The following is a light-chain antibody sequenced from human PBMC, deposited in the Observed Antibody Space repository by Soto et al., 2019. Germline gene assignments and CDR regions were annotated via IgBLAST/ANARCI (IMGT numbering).Light chain of an antibody. Sequence: QAVVTQPPSASGFPGQSVTISCTGTSSDVGGYNYVSWYQQHPGKAPKLMIYEVSKRPSGVPDRFSGSKSGNTASLTVSGLQAEDEADYYCSSYAGSNNLVVFGGGTKLTVL. V-gene: IGLV2-8*01. CDR2: EVS. CDR3: SSYAGSNNLVV. CDR1: SSDVGGYNY. J-gene: IGLJ2*01.